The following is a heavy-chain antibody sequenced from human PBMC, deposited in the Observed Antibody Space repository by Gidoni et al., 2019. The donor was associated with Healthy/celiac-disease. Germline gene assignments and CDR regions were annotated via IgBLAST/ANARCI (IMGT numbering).Heavy chain of an antibody. Sequence: QVQLVESGGGVVQPGGSLRLSCAASGFTFSSYGMHWVRQAPGKGLEWVAFIRDDGSNKYYADSVKGRFTISRDNSKNTLYLQMNSLRAEDTAVYYCAKDPTMVRGMPGIWGQGTMVTVSS. CDR2: IRDDGSNK. J-gene: IGHJ3*02. D-gene: IGHD3-10*01. CDR1: GFTFSSYG. CDR3: AKDPTMVRGMPGI. V-gene: IGHV3-30*02.